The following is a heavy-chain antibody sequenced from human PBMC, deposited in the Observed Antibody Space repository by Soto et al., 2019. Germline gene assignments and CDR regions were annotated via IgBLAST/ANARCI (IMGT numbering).Heavy chain of an antibody. J-gene: IGHJ4*02. CDR3: AHLYWDASGTRYYFDY. Sequence: QITLKESGPTLVKPTQTLTLTCTFSGISFTTDGMGVGWIRQPPGKALEWLALIYWDDDKRYSPSLNSRLTSTKDASRNQVVLTLTNMYPADTATYYCAHLYWDASGTRYYFDYWGQGTLVTVSS. D-gene: IGHD6-13*01. CDR1: GISFTTDGMG. CDR2: IYWDDDK. V-gene: IGHV2-5*02.